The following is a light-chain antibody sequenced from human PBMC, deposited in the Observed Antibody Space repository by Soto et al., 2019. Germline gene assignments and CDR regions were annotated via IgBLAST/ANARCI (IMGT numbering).Light chain of an antibody. CDR2: EVT. Sequence: QSALTQPASASGSPGQSVTISCTGTGSDVGGYNYVSWYQQHPGKVPKLMIYEVTKRPSGVPDRFSGSKSGNTASLTVSGLQAEDEADYYCSSYVGSSNFAVFGTGTKLTVL. CDR1: GSDVGGYNY. CDR3: SSYVGSSNFAV. J-gene: IGLJ1*01. V-gene: IGLV2-8*01.